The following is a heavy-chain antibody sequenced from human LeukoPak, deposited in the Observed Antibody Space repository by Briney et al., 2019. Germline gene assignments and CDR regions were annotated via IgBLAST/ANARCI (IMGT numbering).Heavy chain of an antibody. J-gene: IGHJ4*02. V-gene: IGHV3-48*01. CDR3: VRNPDY. CDR1: GFTFSTYS. Sequence: GSLRLSRAASGFTFSTYSMSWVRQAPGKGLECVSFISSSDSTMSYADSVKGRFTISRDNAKNSLYLQMNSLRVEDTAVYYCVRNPDYWGREPWSPSPQ. CDR2: ISSSDSTM.